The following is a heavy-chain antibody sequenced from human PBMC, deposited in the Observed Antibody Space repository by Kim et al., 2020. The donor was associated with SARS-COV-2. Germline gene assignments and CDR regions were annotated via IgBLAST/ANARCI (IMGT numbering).Heavy chain of an antibody. V-gene: IGHV3-23*01. J-gene: IGHJ4*02. Sequence: YYAHSVKGRFTISRDNSKNTLYLQMNSLRAEDTAVYYCAKVAYYSGWYDYWGQGTLVTVSS. CDR3: AKVAYYSGWYDY. D-gene: IGHD6-19*01.